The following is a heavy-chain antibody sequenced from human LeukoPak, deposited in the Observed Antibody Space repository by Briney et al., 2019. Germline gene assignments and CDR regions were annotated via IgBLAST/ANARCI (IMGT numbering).Heavy chain of an antibody. D-gene: IGHD5-12*01. J-gene: IGHJ4*02. Sequence: GGSLRLSCAASGFTFSNYAMSWVRQAPGKGLEWVSAIDDSGGSTYYADSVKGRFTISRDNSKNTLYLQMDSLRAEDTAVYYCAKRLRSQSFDYWGQGTLVTVSS. CDR2: IDDSGGST. V-gene: IGHV3-23*01. CDR3: AKRLRSQSFDY. CDR1: GFTFSNYA.